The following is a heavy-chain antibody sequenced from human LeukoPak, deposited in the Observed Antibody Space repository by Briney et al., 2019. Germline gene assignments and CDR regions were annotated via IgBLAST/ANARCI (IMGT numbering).Heavy chain of an antibody. D-gene: IGHD4-17*01. V-gene: IGHV4-31*03. CDR3: ARDRGDYGDYWFDP. Sequence: SETLSLTCTVSGGSISSGGYYWSWIRQHPGKGLEWIGYIYYSGSTYYNPSLKSRVTISVDTSKNQFSLKLSSVTAADTAVYYCARDRGDYGDYWFDPWGQGTLVTVSS. CDR2: IYYSGST. J-gene: IGHJ5*02. CDR1: GGSISSGGYY.